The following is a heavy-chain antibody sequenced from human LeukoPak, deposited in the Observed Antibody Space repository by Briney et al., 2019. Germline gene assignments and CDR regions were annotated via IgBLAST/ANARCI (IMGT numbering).Heavy chain of an antibody. V-gene: IGHV1-2*02. Sequence: ASVKVSCKASGYTFTGYYMHWVRQAPGQGLEWVGLVNPKNGDTKYAQKFQGGVTMTRDTSVSTVYMELSRLRSDDTAVYYCARDSRVTNGDYWGQGTLVTVSS. CDR3: ARDSRVTNGDY. CDR1: GYTFTGYY. D-gene: IGHD3-10*01. J-gene: IGHJ4*02. CDR2: VNPKNGDT.